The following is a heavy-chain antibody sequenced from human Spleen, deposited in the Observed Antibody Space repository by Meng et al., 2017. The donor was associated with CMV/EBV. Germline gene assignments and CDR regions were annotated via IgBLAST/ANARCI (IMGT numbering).Heavy chain of an antibody. D-gene: IGHD6-13*01. CDR1: GFTFSSYE. J-gene: IGHJ4*02. V-gene: IGHV3-20*04. CDR3: ARRLAGAVDY. CDR2: INGVGGST. Sequence: GESLKISCAASGFTFSSYEMNWVRQAPGKGLEWVSGINGVGGSTDYADSVRGRFIISRDNAKNSLYLQINSLRVEDTAFYYCARRLAGAVDYWGQGTRVTVSS.